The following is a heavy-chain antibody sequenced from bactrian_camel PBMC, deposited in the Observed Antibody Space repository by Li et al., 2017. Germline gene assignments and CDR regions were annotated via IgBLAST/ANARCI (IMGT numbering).Heavy chain of an antibody. CDR2: IDADGET. CDR1: GYTFNTY. D-gene: IGHD2*01. V-gene: IGHV3S9*01. J-gene: IGHJ4*01. Sequence: QVQLVESGGGSALAGGSVRLSCAASGYTFNTYSWFRQVSGQEREGAASIDADGETSYVDSVKGRFTVSRDNGKNSVYLQMDSLKLEDTAMYYCAADFGPYCSGPYLARRANFEGQGTQVTVS.